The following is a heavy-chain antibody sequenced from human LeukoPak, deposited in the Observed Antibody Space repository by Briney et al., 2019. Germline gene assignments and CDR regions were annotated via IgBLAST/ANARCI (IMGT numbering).Heavy chain of an antibody. J-gene: IGHJ4*02. CDR2: IHYSGSS. CDR1: GGSISGYY. Sequence: SETLSLKCSVSGGSISGYYWSWIRQPPGKGLEWLRYIHYSGSSNYNPSLKSRVSMSADTSKNQFSLKLSSVNAADTAVYYCARYFCSSTTCYYFEYWGQGTLVTVSS. CDR3: ARYFCSSTTCYYFEY. V-gene: IGHV4-59*01. D-gene: IGHD2-2*01.